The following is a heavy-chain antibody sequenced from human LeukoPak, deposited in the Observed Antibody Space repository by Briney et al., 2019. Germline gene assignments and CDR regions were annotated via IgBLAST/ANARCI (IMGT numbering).Heavy chain of an antibody. CDR3: ATGGQWDLLVY. J-gene: IGHJ4*02. D-gene: IGHD1-26*01. Sequence: ASVKVSCKVSGDTLPELSTHWVRQAPGKGLEWMGGLDPESGEIIYAQKFQGRVTTTEDTSTDTAYMELRSLRSEDTAVYYCATGGQWDLLVYWGQGALVTVSS. CDR2: LDPESGEI. CDR1: GDTLPELS. V-gene: IGHV1-24*01.